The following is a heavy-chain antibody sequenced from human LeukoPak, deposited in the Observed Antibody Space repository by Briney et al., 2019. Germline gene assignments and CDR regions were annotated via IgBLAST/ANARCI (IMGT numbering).Heavy chain of an antibody. D-gene: IGHD3-22*01. CDR3: ARDLYYYDSSGYPFGY. CDR2: FSGSGANT. J-gene: IGHJ4*02. CDR1: GFTFSSYA. Sequence: GGSLRLSCAASGFTFSSYAMSWVRQAPGKGLEWVSGFSGSGANTYYADSVKGRFTISRDNSKNTLYLEMNSLRAEDTAVYYCARDLYYYDSSGYPFGYWGQGTLVTVSS. V-gene: IGHV3-23*01.